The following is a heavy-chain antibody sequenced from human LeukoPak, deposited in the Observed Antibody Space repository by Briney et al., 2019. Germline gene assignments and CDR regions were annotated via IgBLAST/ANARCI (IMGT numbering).Heavy chain of an antibody. CDR2: IYIRGNT. CDR1: GDSINSGSYY. D-gene: IGHD3-3*01. J-gene: IGHJ4*02. CDR3: AREARSDYWGTQKKYYFDY. V-gene: IGHV4-61*02. Sequence: SETLSLTCTVSGDSINSGSYYWSWIRQPAGKGLEWIGRIYIRGNTSYNPSLKSRVTISGDTSKNQFSLKLSSVTAADTAVYYCAREARSDYWGTQKKYYFDYWGQGTLVTVSS.